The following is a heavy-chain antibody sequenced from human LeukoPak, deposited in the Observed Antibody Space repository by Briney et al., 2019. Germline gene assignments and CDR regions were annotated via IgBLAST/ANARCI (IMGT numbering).Heavy chain of an antibody. CDR3: AYDSSGYLVLRNFIRSSNAFDI. D-gene: IGHD3-22*01. CDR2: ISYDGSNK. Sequence: GRSLRLSCAASGFTFSSYGMHWVRQAPGKGLEWVAVISYDGSNKYYADSVKGRFTISRDNSKNTLYLQMNSLRAEDTAVYYCAYDSSGYLVLRNFIRSSNAFDIWGQGTMVTVSS. CDR1: GFTFSSYG. V-gene: IGHV3-30*03. J-gene: IGHJ3*02.